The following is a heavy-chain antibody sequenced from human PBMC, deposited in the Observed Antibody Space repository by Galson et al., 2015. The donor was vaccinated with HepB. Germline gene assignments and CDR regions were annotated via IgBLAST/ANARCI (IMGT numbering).Heavy chain of an antibody. Sequence: SRAEVIKRGESLRLSFKVSGYTLAALSVHWVRQAPGIGLERMGGFDPEDGETIYAPKFQGRVTMTVDTSTDTAYMELSSVRAEDTAVYYCARESRGDRSKCFDYWGQGTLVTVSS. D-gene: IGHD2-21*02. CDR3: ARESRGDRSKCFDY. CDR1: GYTLAALS. J-gene: IGHJ4*02. V-gene: IGHV1-24*01. CDR2: FDPEDGET.